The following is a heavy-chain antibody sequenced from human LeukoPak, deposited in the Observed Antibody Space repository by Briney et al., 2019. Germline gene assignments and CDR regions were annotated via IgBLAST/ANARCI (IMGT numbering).Heavy chain of an antibody. V-gene: IGHV4-39*01. CDR2: MYYRGST. CDR1: GGSISSSSYY. Sequence: PSETLSLTCTVSGGSISSSSYYWGWIRQPPGKGLEWIGSMYYRGSTYYNPSLKSRVTISVDTSKNQFSLKLSSVTAADTAVYYCARLLSMYVVVVPAAHYFDYWGQGTLVTVSS. D-gene: IGHD2-2*01. CDR3: ARLLSMYVVVVPAAHYFDY. J-gene: IGHJ4*02.